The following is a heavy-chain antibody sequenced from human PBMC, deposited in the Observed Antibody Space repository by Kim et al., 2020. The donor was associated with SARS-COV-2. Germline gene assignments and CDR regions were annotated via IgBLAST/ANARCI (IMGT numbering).Heavy chain of an antibody. V-gene: IGHV4-34*01. D-gene: IGHD2-2*01. CDR3: ARGFCSSTSCYKNAFDI. J-gene: IGHJ3*02. Sequence: RKRRVCISVDTAKNQFSLKLSSVTAANTAVYYCARGFCSSTSCYKNAFDIWGQGTMVTVSS.